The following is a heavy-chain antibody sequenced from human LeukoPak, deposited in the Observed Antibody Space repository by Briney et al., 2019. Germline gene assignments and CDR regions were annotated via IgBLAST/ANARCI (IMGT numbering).Heavy chain of an antibody. CDR2: ISGSGGST. Sequence: GGSLRLSCAASGFTFSSYAVSWVRQAPGKGLEWVSSISGSGGSTYSADSVKGRFTISRDNSKNTLYLQMNSLRAEDTALSYCAKDRSCTNDICHGDFAYWGQGTLVTVSS. D-gene: IGHD2-8*01. CDR3: AKDRSCTNDICHGDFAY. J-gene: IGHJ4*02. V-gene: IGHV3-23*01. CDR1: GFTFSSYA.